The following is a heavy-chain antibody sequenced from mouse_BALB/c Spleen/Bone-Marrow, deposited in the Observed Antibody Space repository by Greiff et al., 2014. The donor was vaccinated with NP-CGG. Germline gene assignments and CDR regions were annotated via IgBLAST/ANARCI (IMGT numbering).Heavy chain of an antibody. D-gene: IGHD2-2*01. CDR1: GYTSTNYW. V-gene: IGHV1S41*01. J-gene: IGHJ1*01. CDR3: ARERYGYDGWYFDV. CDR2: IAPGGGST. Sequence: DLVKPGASVKLSCKTSGYTSTNYWINWIKQRPGQGLEWLGRIAPGGGSTYYNEMFKVKAPLTVDTSSSTAYIQLSSLSSEDSAVYFCARERYGYDGWYFDVWGAGTTVTVSS.